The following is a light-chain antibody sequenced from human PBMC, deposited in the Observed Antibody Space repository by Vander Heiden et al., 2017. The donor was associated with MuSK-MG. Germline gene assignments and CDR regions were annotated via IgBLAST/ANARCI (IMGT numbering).Light chain of an antibody. CDR2: DAS. CDR3: QQLSNWPQNT. Sequence: EIVLTQSPATLSLSPGERATLSCRASQSVSSYLAWYQQKPGQAPRLLIYDASNRATGIPARFSGSGSGTDFTLTISSLEPEDFAVYYCQQLSNWPQNTFGGGTKVEIK. J-gene: IGKJ4*01. CDR1: QSVSSY. V-gene: IGKV3-11*01.